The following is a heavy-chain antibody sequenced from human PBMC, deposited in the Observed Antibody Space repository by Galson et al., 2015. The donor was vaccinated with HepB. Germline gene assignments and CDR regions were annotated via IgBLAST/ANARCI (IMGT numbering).Heavy chain of an antibody. CDR1: GFTFSSYS. CDR3: ARLRLDGEGYYYYGMDV. Sequence: SLRLSCAASGFTFSSYSMNWVRQAPGKGLEWVSSISSSSSYIYYADSVKGRFTISRDNSKNTLYLQMNSLRSDDTAVYYCARLRLDGEGYYYYGMDVWGQGTTVTVSS. D-gene: IGHD3-10*01. CDR2: ISSSSSYI. V-gene: IGHV3-21*04. J-gene: IGHJ6*02.